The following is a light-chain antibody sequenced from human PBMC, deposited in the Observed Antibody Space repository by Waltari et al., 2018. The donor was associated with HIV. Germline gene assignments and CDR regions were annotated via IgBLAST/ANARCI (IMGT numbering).Light chain of an antibody. CDR2: EVS. CDR1: SHDVGGYNY. J-gene: IGLJ2*01. CDR3: SSYSGGNNFDVV. Sequence: QSALTQPPSASGSPGQSVTISCPGTSHDVGGYNYVSWYQQHPGKAPKLMIYEVSERPSGVPDRFSGSKSGNTASLTVSGLQAEDEADYYCSSYSGGNNFDVVFGGGTKLTVL. V-gene: IGLV2-8*01.